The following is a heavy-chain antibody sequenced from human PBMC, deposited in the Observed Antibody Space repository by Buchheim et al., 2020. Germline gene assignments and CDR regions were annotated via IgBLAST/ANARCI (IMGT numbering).Heavy chain of an antibody. V-gene: IGHV3-30*18. D-gene: IGHD2-2*01. Sequence: QVQLVESGGGVVQPGRSLRLSCAASGFTFSSYGMHWVRQAPGKGLEWVAVISYDGSNKYYADSVKGRLTISRENSKNKLYLQMNSLRAEDTAVYYCAKPQYQLLMEYYFDYWGQGTL. J-gene: IGHJ4*02. CDR2: ISYDGSNK. CDR1: GFTFSSYG. CDR3: AKPQYQLLMEYYFDY.